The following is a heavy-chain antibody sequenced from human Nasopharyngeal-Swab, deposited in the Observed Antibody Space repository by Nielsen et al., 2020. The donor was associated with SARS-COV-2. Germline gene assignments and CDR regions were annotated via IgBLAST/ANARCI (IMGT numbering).Heavy chain of an antibody. CDR3: ARTAAFCGGDCYSEYFQH. J-gene: IGHJ1*01. D-gene: IGHD2-21*02. CDR1: GFTFSTYT. CDR2: ISGGSAYI. V-gene: IGHV3-21*01. Sequence: GGSLRLSCAASGFTFSTYTMNWVRQAPGKGLEWVSSISGGSAYIWYADSVKGRFTVSRDNAKNSLYLQMNNLRADDTAIYYCARTAAFCGGDCYSEYFQHWGQGTLVTVSS.